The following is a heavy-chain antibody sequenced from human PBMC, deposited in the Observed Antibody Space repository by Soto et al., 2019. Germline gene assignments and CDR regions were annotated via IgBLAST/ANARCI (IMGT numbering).Heavy chain of an antibody. D-gene: IGHD2-2*01. CDR3: AREGVGYCSSTSCSVDDYYYYGMDV. Sequence: EVQLVESGGGLVQPGGSLRLSCAASGFTFSSYEMNWVRQAPGKGLEWVSDISSSGSTIYYADSVKGRFTISRDNAKNSLYLQMNSLRAEDTAVYYCAREGVGYCSSTSCSVDDYYYYGMDVWGQGTTVTVSS. CDR2: ISSSGSTI. CDR1: GFTFSSYE. J-gene: IGHJ6*02. V-gene: IGHV3-48*03.